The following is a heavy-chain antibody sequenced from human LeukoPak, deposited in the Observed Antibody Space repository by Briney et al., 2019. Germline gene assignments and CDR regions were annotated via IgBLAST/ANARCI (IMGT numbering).Heavy chain of an antibody. V-gene: IGHV5-51*01. CDR1: GYSFTSYW. CDR2: IYPGDSDT. D-gene: IGHD3-10*01. J-gene: IGHJ4*02. Sequence: GESLKISCKSSGYSFTSYWIGWVRQMPGKGLEWMGIIYPGDSDTRYSPSFQGQVTISADKSISTAYLQWSSLKASDTAMYYCARCLLRYYGSGSSFDYWGQGTLVTVSS. CDR3: ARCLLRYYGSGSSFDY.